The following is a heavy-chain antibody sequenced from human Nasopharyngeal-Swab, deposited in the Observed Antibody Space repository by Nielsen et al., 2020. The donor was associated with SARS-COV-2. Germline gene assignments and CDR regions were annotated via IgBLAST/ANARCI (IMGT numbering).Heavy chain of an antibody. CDR1: GYTFTSYA. J-gene: IGHJ6*02. Sequence: ASVKVSCKASGYTFTSYAMNWVRQAPGQGLEWMGWINTNTGNPTYAQGFTGRFVFSLDTSVSTAYLQISSLKAEDTAVYYCAREEGITIFGVPIGLGYYGMDVWGQGTTVTVSS. V-gene: IGHV7-4-1*02. CDR3: AREEGITIFGVPIGLGYYGMDV. CDR2: INTNTGNP. D-gene: IGHD3-3*01.